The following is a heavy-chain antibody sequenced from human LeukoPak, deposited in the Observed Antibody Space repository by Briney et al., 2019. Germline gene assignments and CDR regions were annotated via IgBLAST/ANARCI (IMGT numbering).Heavy chain of an antibody. Sequence: GGSLRLSCAASGFTFSSYAMHWVRQAPGKGLEWVAVISYDGSNKYYADSVKGRFTISRDNSKNTLYLQMNSLRAEDTAVYYCASNIVATLGLIFDYWGQGTLVTVSS. CDR1: GFTFSSYA. D-gene: IGHD5-12*01. CDR3: ASNIVATLGLIFDY. J-gene: IGHJ4*02. V-gene: IGHV3-30*04. CDR2: ISYDGSNK.